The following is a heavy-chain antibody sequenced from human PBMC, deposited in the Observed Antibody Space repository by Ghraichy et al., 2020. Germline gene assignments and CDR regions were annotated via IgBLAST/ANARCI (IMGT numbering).Heavy chain of an antibody. Sequence: SETLSLTCTVSGGSISSYYWSWIRQPPGKGLEWIGYIYYSGSTNYNPSLKSRVTISVDTSKNQFSLKLSSVTAADTAVYYCARSPSPYSGYKYYFDYWGQGTLVTVSS. J-gene: IGHJ4*02. V-gene: IGHV4-59*01. CDR1: GGSISSYY. CDR3: ARSPSPYSGYKYYFDY. D-gene: IGHD5-12*01. CDR2: IYYSGST.